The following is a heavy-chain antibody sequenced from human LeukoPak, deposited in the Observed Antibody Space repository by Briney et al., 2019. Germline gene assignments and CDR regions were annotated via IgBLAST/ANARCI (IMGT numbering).Heavy chain of an antibody. CDR2: ISGSGGNT. J-gene: IGHJ4*02. CDR3: AKIYDSSGYWNY. D-gene: IGHD3-22*01. CDR1: GFTFSSYA. Sequence: PGGSLRLSCAASGFTFSSYAMSWVRQAPGKGLEWVSAISGSGGNTYYADSVKGRFTISRDNSKNTLYLQMNSLRAEDTAVYYCAKIYDSSGYWNYWGQGTLVTVSS. V-gene: IGHV3-23*01.